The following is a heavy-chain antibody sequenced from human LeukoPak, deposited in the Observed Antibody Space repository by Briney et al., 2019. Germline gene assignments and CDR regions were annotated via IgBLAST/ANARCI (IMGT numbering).Heavy chain of an antibody. D-gene: IGHD2-2*01. CDR2: IYTSGST. CDR3: ARGGIKDCSGTSCYPYNWFDP. V-gene: IGHV4-4*07. J-gene: IGHJ5*02. CDR1: GGSISSYY. Sequence: SSETLSLTCTVSGGSISSYYWSWIRQPAGKGLEWIGRIYTSGSTNYNPSLKSRVTMSVDTSKNQFSLKLSSVTAADTAVYHCARGGIKDCSGTSCYPYNWFDPWGQGTLVTVSS.